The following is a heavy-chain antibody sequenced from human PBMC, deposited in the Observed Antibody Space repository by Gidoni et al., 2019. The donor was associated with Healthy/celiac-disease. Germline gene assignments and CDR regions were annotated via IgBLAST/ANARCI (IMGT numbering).Heavy chain of an antibody. CDR3: ARDDSDFWSGYPRYYYYYYGMDV. J-gene: IGHJ6*02. CDR1: GYTFTSYA. CDR2: INPNTGNP. Sequence: QVQLVQSGSELKKPGASVKVSCKASGYTFTSYAMNWVRQAPGQGLEWMGWINPNTGNPTYAQGFTGRFVFSLDTSVSTAYLQISSLKAEDTAVYYCARDDSDFWSGYPRYYYYYYGMDVWGQGTTVTVSS. D-gene: IGHD3-3*01. V-gene: IGHV7-4-1*02.